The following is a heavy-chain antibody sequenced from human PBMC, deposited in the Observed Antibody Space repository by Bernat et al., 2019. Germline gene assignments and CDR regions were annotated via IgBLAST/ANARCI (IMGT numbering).Heavy chain of an antibody. CDR3: VRAPNSNWYNDAFDI. D-gene: IGHD1-1*01. CDR2: ILSDGSKK. V-gene: IGHV3-30*03. CDR1: GVTFSSHA. Sequence: QVQLVESGGGVVQPGRSLRLSCSASGVTFSSHAMHWVRQAPGKGLEWVAVILSDGSKKYYADSVKGRFTISRDNSKNTLSLQMNSLRTEDTASYYCVRAPNSNWYNDAFDIWGQGTMVIVSS. J-gene: IGHJ3*02.